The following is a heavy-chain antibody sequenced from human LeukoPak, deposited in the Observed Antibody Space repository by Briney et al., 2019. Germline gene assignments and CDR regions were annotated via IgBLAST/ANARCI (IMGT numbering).Heavy chain of an antibody. CDR1: GGTISSYY. D-gene: IGHD2-15*01. CDR2: INYSGST. CDR3: ARASGGGYYFDY. V-gene: IGHV4-59*08. J-gene: IGHJ4*02. Sequence: SETLSLTCTVSGGTISSYYWSWIRQPPGKGLEWIGYINYSGSTNYNPSLKSRVTMSVVTSKNQFSLKLSSVTAADTAVYYCARASGGGYYFDYWGQGTLVTVSS.